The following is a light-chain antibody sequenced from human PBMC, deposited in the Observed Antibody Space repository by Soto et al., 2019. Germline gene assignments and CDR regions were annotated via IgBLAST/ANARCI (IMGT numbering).Light chain of an antibody. CDR2: SNR. Sequence: QSVLTQPPSVSGAPGQRVTISCTGSGSNIGAGYDVHWYQHLPGTAPKLLIYSNRNRPSGVPDRFSGSKSGTSASLAITGLQAEDEADYYCQSYDSSLSGYVFGTGTKVTGL. J-gene: IGLJ1*01. CDR3: QSYDSSLSGYV. CDR1: GSNIGAGYD. V-gene: IGLV1-40*01.